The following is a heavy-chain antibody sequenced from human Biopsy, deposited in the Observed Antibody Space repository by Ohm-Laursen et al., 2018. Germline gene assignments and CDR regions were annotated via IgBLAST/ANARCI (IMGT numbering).Heavy chain of an antibody. CDR3: AADSGSGSHFRFDY. CDR2: INPSGSDA. CDR1: GYTFTNYY. D-gene: IGHD3-10*01. J-gene: IGHJ4*02. V-gene: IGHV1-46*01. Sequence: ASVKVSCKASGYTFTNYYMHWVRQAPGQGLEWMGIINPSGSDATYAQKFQGRVIMTRDTSTSTAYMDLSSLRSEDTAVYYCAADSGSGSHFRFDYWGQGALVSVSS.